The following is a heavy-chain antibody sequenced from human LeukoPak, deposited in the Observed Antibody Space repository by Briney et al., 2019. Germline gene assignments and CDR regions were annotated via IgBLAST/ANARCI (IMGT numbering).Heavy chain of an antibody. Sequence: ASVKVSRKVSVYTLTELAMHWVRQAPGKGLEWMGGFDPEDGETIYAKKFQGRVTMTEDTSTDTAYMDLSSLGSEDTAVYYCATQARGYFYYWGQGTLVTVSS. CDR1: VYTLTELA. CDR2: FDPEDGET. V-gene: IGHV1-24*01. J-gene: IGHJ4*02. CDR3: ATQARGYFYY.